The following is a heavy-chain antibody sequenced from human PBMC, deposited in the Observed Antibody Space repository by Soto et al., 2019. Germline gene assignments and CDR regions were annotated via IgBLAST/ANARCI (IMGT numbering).Heavy chain of an antibody. J-gene: IGHJ4*01. V-gene: IGHV3-23*01. Sequence: GGSLRLSCAASGFTFSSYAMNWVRQAPGEGLEWVSTISASGGGAYYADSVKGRFTIARDNSKNTLHLQMNSLRAEDTATYYCAKGGHYGDYFDYWGHGPLVTVSS. CDR3: AKGGHYGDYFDY. CDR2: ISASGGGA. CDR1: GFTFSSYA. D-gene: IGHD3-16*01.